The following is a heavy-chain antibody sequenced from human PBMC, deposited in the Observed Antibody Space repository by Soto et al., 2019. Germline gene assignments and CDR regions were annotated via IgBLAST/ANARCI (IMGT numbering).Heavy chain of an antibody. V-gene: IGHV3-23*01. CDR3: AKVSEQQLVWAYYFDY. CDR1: GFTFSSYA. D-gene: IGHD6-13*01. J-gene: IGHJ4*02. Sequence: GGSLRLSCAASGFTFSSYAMSWVRQAPGKGLEWVSAISGSGGSTYYADSVKGRFTISRDNSKNTLYLQMNSLRAEDTAVYYCAKVSEQQLVWAYYFDYWGQGTLVTVSS. CDR2: ISGSGGST.